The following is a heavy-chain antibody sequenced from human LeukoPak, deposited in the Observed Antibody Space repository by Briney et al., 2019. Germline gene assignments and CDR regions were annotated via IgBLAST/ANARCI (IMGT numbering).Heavy chain of an antibody. Sequence: GGSLRLSCAASGFTFSSYEMNWVRQAPGKGLEWVANIKQDGSEKYYVHSMKGRFTISRDNAKNSLYLQMNSLRAEDTAVYYCARETVIIRNYYFYYMDVWGKGTTVTVSS. CDR2: IKQDGSEK. CDR1: GFTFSSYE. V-gene: IGHV3-7*01. CDR3: ARETVIIRNYYFYYMDV. J-gene: IGHJ6*03. D-gene: IGHD3-3*01.